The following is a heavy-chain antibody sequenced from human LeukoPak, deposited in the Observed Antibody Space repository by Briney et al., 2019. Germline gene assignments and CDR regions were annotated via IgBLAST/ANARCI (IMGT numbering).Heavy chain of an antibody. V-gene: IGHV1-8*03. D-gene: IGHD3-10*01. J-gene: IGHJ6*03. CDR2: MNPNSGNT. CDR3: ARGGDFEHYYYYMDV. Sequence: ASXXVSCKASGYTFTSYDINWVRQATGQGLEWMGWMNPNSGNTGYAQKFQGRVTITRNTSISTAYMELSSLRSEDTAVYYCARGGDFEHYYYYMDVWGKGTTVTVSS. CDR1: GYTFTSYD.